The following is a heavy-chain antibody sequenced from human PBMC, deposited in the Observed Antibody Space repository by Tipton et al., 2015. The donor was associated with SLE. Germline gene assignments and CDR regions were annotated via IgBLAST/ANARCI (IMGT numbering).Heavy chain of an antibody. CDR1: GGSINNYY. CDR3: ARDRGLPSPFY. Sequence: TLSLTCSVSGGSINNYYWSWIRQPPGKGLEWIGCVYYSGSTNYNPSLNSRVTISVDRSKSQMSLRLTSATAAETAVYYCARDRGLPSPFYLGQGTLVTVSS. D-gene: IGHD3-10*01. V-gene: IGHV4-59*12. CDR2: VYYSGST. J-gene: IGHJ4*02.